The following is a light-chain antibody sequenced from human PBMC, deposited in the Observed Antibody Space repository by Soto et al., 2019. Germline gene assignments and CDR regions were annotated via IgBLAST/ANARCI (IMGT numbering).Light chain of an antibody. CDR3: QPYMSSVT. Sequence: EIVLTQSPGSLSLSPGERATLSCRASQSVDSTFFAWYQKKPGQAPRLLMYGVSKRATGIPDRFSGSGSGTDFTLTISRLEPDDFAVYYCQPYMSSVTFGQGTRVEIK. J-gene: IGKJ1*01. V-gene: IGKV3-20*01. CDR1: QSVDSTF. CDR2: GVS.